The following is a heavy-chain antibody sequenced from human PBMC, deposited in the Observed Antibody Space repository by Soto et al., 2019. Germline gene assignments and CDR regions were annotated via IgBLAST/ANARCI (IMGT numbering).Heavy chain of an antibody. Sequence: ASVKVSCKASGYTFTSYGISWVRQAPGQGLEWMGWISAYNGNTNYAQKLQGRVTMTTDTSTSTAYMELRSLRSDDTAVYYCARVVHRYCSGGSCYHWGYWGQGTLVTVSS. V-gene: IGHV1-18*01. CDR3: ARVVHRYCSGGSCYHWGY. D-gene: IGHD2-15*01. CDR2: ISAYNGNT. CDR1: GYTFTSYG. J-gene: IGHJ1*01.